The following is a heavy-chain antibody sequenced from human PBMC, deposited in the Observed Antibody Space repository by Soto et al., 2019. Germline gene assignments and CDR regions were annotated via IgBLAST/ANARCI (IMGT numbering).Heavy chain of an antibody. CDR2: ISYDGSNK. Sequence: QVQLVESGGGVVQPGRSLRLSCAASGFTFSSYAMHWVRQAPGKGLEGVAVISYDGSNKYYADSVKGRFTISRDNSKNTLYLQMNSLRAEDTAVYYCARDRQYSSSWLDYWGQGTLVTVSS. CDR1: GFTFSSYA. D-gene: IGHD6-13*01. CDR3: ARDRQYSSSWLDY. V-gene: IGHV3-30-3*01. J-gene: IGHJ4*02.